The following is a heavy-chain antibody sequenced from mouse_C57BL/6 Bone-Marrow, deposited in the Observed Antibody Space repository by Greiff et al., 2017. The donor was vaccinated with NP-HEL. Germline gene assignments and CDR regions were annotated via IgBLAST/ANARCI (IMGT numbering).Heavy chain of an antibody. CDR3: ARERGYSNYVSMDD. Sequence: VMLVESGAELVKPGASVKISCKASGYAFSSYWMNWVKQRPGKGLEWIGQIYPGDGDTNYNGKFKGKATLTADTSSSTAYMQLSSLTSEDSAVYFCARERGYSNYVSMDDWGQGTSVTVSS. CDR1: GYAFSSYW. V-gene: IGHV1-80*01. CDR2: IYPGDGDT. J-gene: IGHJ4*01. D-gene: IGHD2-5*01.